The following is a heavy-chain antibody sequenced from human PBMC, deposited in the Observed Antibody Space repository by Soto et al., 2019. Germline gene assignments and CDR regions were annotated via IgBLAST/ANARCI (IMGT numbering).Heavy chain of an antibody. CDR1: GFTFSSYG. CDR3: AEDVHCSGWYFYS. D-gene: IGHD6-19*01. CDR2: ISYDGSNK. J-gene: IGHJ4*02. Sequence: QVQLVESGGGVVQPGRSLRLSCAASGFTFSSYGMHWVRQAPGKGLEWVAGISYDGSNKYYADSVKGRFTIPRDNSKNLLYRQMNSLRAEDTTVYYCAEDVHCSGWYFYSWSQGTLVTFSS. V-gene: IGHV3-30*18.